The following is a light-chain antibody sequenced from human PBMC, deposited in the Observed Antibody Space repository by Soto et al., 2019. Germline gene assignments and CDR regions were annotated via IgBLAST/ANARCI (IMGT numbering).Light chain of an antibody. CDR1: QSINTY. CDR3: QQTYRAPLT. CDR2: VAS. Sequence: DIQMTQSPSSLSASVGDRVTITCRASQSINTYLNWYQHNPGKAPKVLIYVASNLQSGVPSRFSGGGSGTDFSLTISSLQTEDFATYYCQQTYRAPLTFGGGTIVEIK. V-gene: IGKV1-39*01. J-gene: IGKJ4*01.